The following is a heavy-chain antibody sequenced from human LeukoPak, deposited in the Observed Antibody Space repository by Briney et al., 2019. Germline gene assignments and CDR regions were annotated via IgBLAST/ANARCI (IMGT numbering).Heavy chain of an antibody. CDR3: AKDPQSVLWFGELLLKSMDV. J-gene: IGHJ6*02. CDR1: GFTFSSCA. Sequence: GGSLRLSCAASGFTFSSCATSWVRQAPGKGLEWVSALSGSGGRTYYADSVKGRFTISRDNSKNTLYLQMNSLRAEDTAVYYCAKDPQSVLWFGELLLKSMDVWGQGTTVTVSS. V-gene: IGHV3-23*01. CDR2: LSGSGGRT. D-gene: IGHD3-10*01.